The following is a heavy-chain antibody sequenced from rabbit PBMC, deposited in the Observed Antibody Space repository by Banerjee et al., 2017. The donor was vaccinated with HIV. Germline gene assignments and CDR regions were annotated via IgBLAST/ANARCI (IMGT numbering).Heavy chain of an antibody. Sequence: QSLEESGGDLVKPGASLTLTCTASGFTISSSYYMCWVRQAPGKGLEWIACINTSSGNTVYASWAKGRFTISKTSSTTVTLQMTSLTAADTATYFCARISGWGGDLWGQGTLVTVS. CDR3: ARISGWGGDL. D-gene: IGHD4-1*01. CDR1: GFTISSSYY. J-gene: IGHJ3*01. CDR2: INTSSGNT. V-gene: IGHV1S40*01.